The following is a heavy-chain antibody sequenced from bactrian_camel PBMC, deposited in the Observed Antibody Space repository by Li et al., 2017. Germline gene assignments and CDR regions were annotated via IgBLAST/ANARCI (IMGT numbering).Heavy chain of an antibody. V-gene: IGHV3S53*01. J-gene: IGHJ4*01. CDR3: TRETQWVGYHEFAEY. CDR1: GYTYRTNC. CDR2: VFGGGRT. Sequence: HVQLVESGGGSVRPGDSLTLTCAAEGYTYRTNCMAWFRQAPGKEREGVAAVFGGGRTRYNDPVKGRFTISRDNAKNTLYLQLNSLTREDSARYYCTRETQWVGYHEFAEYWGQGTQVTVSS. D-gene: IGHD5*01.